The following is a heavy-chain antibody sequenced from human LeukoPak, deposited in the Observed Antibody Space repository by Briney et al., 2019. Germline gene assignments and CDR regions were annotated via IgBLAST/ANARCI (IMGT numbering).Heavy chain of an antibody. V-gene: IGHV1-2*06. J-gene: IGHJ4*02. CDR2: INPNSGGT. Sequence: ASVKVSCKASGYTFTGYYMHWVRQAPGQGLEWMGRINPNSGGTNYAQKFQGRVTMTRDTSISTAYMEVSRLRSDDTAVYYCAREFYDILTGYHSWDYWGQGTLVTVSS. D-gene: IGHD3-9*01. CDR3: AREFYDILTGYHSWDY. CDR1: GYTFTGYY.